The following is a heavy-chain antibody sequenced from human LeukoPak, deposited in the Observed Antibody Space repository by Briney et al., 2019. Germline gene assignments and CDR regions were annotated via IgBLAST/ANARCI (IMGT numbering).Heavy chain of an antibody. D-gene: IGHD6-13*01. V-gene: IGHV4-34*01. CDR1: GESFSGYY. Sequence: PSETLSLTCAVYGESFSGYYWSWVRQPPGKGLEWIGEINHSGSTNYNTSLTSRVTISVDMSKNQFSLKLSSVTAADTAVYYCARGRGYSSSWYFSGGQGTLVTVSP. J-gene: IGHJ4*02. CDR3: ARGRGYSSSWYFS. CDR2: INHSGST.